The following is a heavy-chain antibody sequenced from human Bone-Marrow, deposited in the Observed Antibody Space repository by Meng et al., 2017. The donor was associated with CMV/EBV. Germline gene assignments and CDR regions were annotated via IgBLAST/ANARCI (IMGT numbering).Heavy chain of an antibody. CDR3: ARDLDDFQQPGLEGY. V-gene: IGHV3-11*01. CDR1: GFTFSDYF. Sequence: GGSLRLSCAASGFTFSDYFMSWIRQAPGKGLQWVSYISSSGSTISYADSVRGRFTISRDNAKNSLYLQMNSLRAEDTAVYYCARDLDDFQQPGLEGYWGQATLVTVSS. J-gene: IGHJ4*02. CDR2: ISSSGSTI. D-gene: IGHD3-3*01.